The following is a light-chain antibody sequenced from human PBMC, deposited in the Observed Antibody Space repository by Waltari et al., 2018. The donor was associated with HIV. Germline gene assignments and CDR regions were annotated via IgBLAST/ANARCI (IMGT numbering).Light chain of an antibody. J-gene: IGLJ2*01. CDR3: CSYAGSSTFYRV. Sequence: QSALTQPASVSGSPGQSITISCPGTSSDVGSSNLVSWYQQHPGKAPKLMIYEVSKRASGVSNRFSGSKSGNTASLTISGLQAEDEADYYCCSYAGSSTFYRVFGGGTKLTVL. V-gene: IGLV2-23*02. CDR1: SSDVGSSNL. CDR2: EVS.